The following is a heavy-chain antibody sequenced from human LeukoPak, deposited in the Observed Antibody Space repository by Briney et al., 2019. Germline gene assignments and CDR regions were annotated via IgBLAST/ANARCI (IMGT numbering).Heavy chain of an antibody. Sequence: ASVKVSCKASGGTFSSYAISWVRQAPGQGLEWMGRIIPILGIANYAQKFQGRVTITADKSTSTAYMELSSLRSEDTAVYYCARDDSSGYYSNDAFDIWGQGTMVTVSS. D-gene: IGHD3-22*01. CDR1: GGTFSSYA. V-gene: IGHV1-69*04. CDR2: IIPILGIA. CDR3: ARDDSSGYYSNDAFDI. J-gene: IGHJ3*02.